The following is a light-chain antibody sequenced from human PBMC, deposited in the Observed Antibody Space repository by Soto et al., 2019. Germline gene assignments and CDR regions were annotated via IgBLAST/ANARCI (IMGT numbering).Light chain of an antibody. CDR2: STS. J-gene: IGKJ1*01. Sequence: DIQLTQSPSFLSASVGDRVTITCRASQGINNFLAWYQQTAGKAPKLLIYSTSTLYSRGPSRFSGSGSGTDFTLTIDSLQPEDFATYFCQQLDSYPRTFGQGTKVEIK. CDR3: QQLDSYPRT. V-gene: IGKV1-9*01. CDR1: QGINNF.